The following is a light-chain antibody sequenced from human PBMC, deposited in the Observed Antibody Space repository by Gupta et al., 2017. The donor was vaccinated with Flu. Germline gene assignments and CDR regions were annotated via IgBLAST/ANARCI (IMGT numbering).Light chain of an antibody. CDR3: NSRXSSGNLVV. J-gene: IGLJ2*01. V-gene: IGLV3-19*01. CDR2: GKN. Sequence: ASWYQQKPGQAPVLVIYGKNNRPXGIPDRFSXSSSGNTAXLTITGXQAXXEADYXCNSRXSSGNLVVFGGGTKLTVL.